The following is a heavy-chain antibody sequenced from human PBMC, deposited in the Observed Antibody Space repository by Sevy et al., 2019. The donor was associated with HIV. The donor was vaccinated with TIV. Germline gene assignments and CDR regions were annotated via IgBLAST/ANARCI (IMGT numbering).Heavy chain of an antibody. V-gene: IGHV4-31*03. J-gene: IGHJ4*02. CDR2: IYYSGST. Sequence: SETLSLTCTVSGDSISSSGYYWSWIRQHPGKGLEWIGYIYYSGSTYYNPSLKSRVTISVDTSKNQFSLKLSSVTAADTAVYYCARDSGYGSGSYYNNWGQGILVTVSS. CDR1: GDSISSSGYY. CDR3: ARDSGYGSGSYYNN. D-gene: IGHD3-10*01.